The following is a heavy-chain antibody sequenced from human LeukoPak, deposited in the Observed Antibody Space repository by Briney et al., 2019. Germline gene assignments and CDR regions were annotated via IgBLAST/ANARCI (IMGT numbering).Heavy chain of an antibody. J-gene: IGHJ4*02. D-gene: IGHD3-16*01. CDR3: ARVGRGDPLDY. V-gene: IGHV3-30*03. Sequence: GSLRLSCAASGFTFSSYGMHWVRQAPGKGLEWVAVISYDGSNKYYADSVKGRFTISRDNSKNTLYLQMNSLRAEDTAVYYCARVGRGDPLDYWGQGTLVTVSS. CDR1: GFTFSSYG. CDR2: ISYDGSNK.